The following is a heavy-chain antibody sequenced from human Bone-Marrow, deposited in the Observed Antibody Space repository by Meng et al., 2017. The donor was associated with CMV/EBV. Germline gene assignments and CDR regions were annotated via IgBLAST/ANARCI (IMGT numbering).Heavy chain of an antibody. J-gene: IGHJ4*02. D-gene: IGHD4-17*01. CDR2: ISSSSSYI. Sequence: GGSLRLSCAASGFTFSSYSMNWVRQAPGKGLEWVSSISSSSSYIYYADSVKGRFTISRDNAKNSLYLQMNSLRAEDTAVYYCARVKDGDYHSFDYWGQGTLVTVSS. CDR3: ARVKDGDYHSFDY. CDR1: GFTFSSYS. V-gene: IGHV3-21*01.